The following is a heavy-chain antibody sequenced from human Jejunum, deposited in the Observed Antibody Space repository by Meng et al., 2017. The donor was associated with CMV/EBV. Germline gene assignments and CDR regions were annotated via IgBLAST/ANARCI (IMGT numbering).Heavy chain of an antibody. CDR3: ARPGYSGYGDASDL. D-gene: IGHD5-12*01. V-gene: IGHV4-39*01. J-gene: IGHJ3*01. CDR2: VYYTGTT. CDR1: GSISDSDYY. Sequence: GSISDSDYYWGWIRQPPGKGLEWIGSVYYTGTTHYSPSFSSRVTISVDTSKNEFSLKLNSVTAADTSVYFCARPGYSGYGDASDLWGQGTMVTVSS.